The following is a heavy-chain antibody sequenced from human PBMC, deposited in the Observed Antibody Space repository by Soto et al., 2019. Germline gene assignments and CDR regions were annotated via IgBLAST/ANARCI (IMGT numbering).Heavy chain of an antibody. CDR1: GFTFSNYA. CDR3: AKGSAESRPYYFDY. V-gene: IGHV3-23*01. D-gene: IGHD3-22*01. J-gene: IGHJ4*02. Sequence: GGSLRLSCAASGFTFSNYAMAWVRQAPAKGLEWFSAISGSGGGTYYADSVKGRFTISRDNSNKMLYLQMNSLRVEDTAIYYCAKGSAESRPYYFDYWGQGTLVTVSS. CDR2: ISGSGGGT.